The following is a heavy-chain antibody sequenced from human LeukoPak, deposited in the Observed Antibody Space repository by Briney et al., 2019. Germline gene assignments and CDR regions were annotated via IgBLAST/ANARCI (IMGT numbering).Heavy chain of an antibody. CDR1: GFTFSSYD. J-gene: IGHJ4*02. CDR3: AREVRYSSGWYYFDY. CDR2: IGTAGDT. V-gene: IGHV3-13*01. D-gene: IGHD6-19*01. Sequence: GGSLRLSCAASGFTFSSYDMHWVRQATGKGLEWVSAIGTAGDTYYPGSVKGRFTISRENAKNSLYLQMNSLRAGDTAVYYCAREVRYSSGWYYFDYWGQGTLVTVSS.